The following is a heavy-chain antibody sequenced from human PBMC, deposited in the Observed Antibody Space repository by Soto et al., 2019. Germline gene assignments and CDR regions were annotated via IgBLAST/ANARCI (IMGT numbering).Heavy chain of an antibody. CDR1: GYSFTSYW. Sequence: GESLKISCNGSGYSFTSYWISWVRQMPGKGLEWMWRIDPSDSYTNYSPSFQGHVTISADKSISTAYLQWSSLKASDTAMYYCARLPHYYDSSGYPLTTTGDLYYYGMDVWGQGTTVTVSS. J-gene: IGHJ6*02. CDR2: IDPSDSYT. CDR3: ARLPHYYDSSGYPLTTTGDLYYYGMDV. D-gene: IGHD3-22*01. V-gene: IGHV5-10-1*01.